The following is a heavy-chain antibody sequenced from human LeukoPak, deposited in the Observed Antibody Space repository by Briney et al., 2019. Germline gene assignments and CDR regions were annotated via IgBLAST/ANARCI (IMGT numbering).Heavy chain of an antibody. Sequence: GGSLRLSCAASGFTFRNYYMHWVRQAPGKGLEWVAVISLDGNNEYYADSVKGRFSLSRDNSMNTLYLQLNSLRTEDTAMYYCARDAARYSSAWSYDFWGQGTLVTVSS. V-gene: IGHV3-30-3*01. J-gene: IGHJ4*02. CDR3: ARDAARYSSAWSYDF. CDR1: GFTFRNYY. D-gene: IGHD6-19*01. CDR2: ISLDGNNE.